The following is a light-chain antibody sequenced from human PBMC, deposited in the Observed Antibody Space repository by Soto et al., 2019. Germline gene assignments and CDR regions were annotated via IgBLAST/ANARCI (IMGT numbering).Light chain of an antibody. V-gene: IGKV3-20*01. CDR1: QSVRSNY. CDR3: QHYYGSPRT. J-gene: IGKJ2*01. Sequence: ETVLTQSPGTVSLSPGERATLSCTTSQSVRSNYLAWYQQKPGQAPRLLIYGVFSRATGIPDRFSGSGSETDFTLTISGLEPEDSAVYYCQHYYGSPRTFGQRTKLEI. CDR2: GVF.